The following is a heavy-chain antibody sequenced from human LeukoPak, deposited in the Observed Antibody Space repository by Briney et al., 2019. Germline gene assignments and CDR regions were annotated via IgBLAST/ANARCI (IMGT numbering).Heavy chain of an antibody. CDR2: INPDRGGT. CDR1: AYTFTGYY. J-gene: IGHJ4*02. V-gene: IGHV1-2*02. D-gene: IGHD6-19*01. CDR3: AREGSGWYGNFDY. Sequence: ASVKVSCTASAYTFTGYYMHWVRQAPGQGLEWMGWINPDRGGTNYAQKFQGRVTMTGDTSISTAYMEVSRLRSDDTAVYYCAREGSGWYGNFDYWGQGTLVTVSS.